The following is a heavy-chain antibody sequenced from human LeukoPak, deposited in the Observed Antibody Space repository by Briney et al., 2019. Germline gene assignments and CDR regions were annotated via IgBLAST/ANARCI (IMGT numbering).Heavy chain of an antibody. CDR1: GYTFTGYY. CDR2: INPNSGGT. D-gene: IGHD3-22*01. V-gene: IGHV1-2*05. Sequence: ASVKVSCKASGYTFTGYYMHWVRQAPGQGLEWMGRINPNSGGTNYAQKFQGRVTMTRDTSISTAYMELSRLRSDDTDVYYCARNYYDSSGYLYYYYYYMDVWGKGTTVTVSS. J-gene: IGHJ6*03. CDR3: ARNYYDSSGYLYYYYYYMDV.